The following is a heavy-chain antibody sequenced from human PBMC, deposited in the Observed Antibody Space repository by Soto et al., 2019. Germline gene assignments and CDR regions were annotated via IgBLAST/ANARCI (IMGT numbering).Heavy chain of an antibody. CDR3: SRFIMVGGWFDPNYYHGMGD. D-gene: IGHD6-19*01. CDR2: ISGYNGNT. CDR1: GYTFSNYG. J-gene: IGHJ6*01. Sequence: QVQLVQSGAEVKKPGASVTVSCKTSGYTFSNYGSNWVRKAPGQGLEWMGWISGYNGNTNYAQTVQGRVTITTESSTGTVYMELRSLKSDDTAIYFCSRFIMVGGWFDPNYYHGMGDWGQGTTVTVSS. V-gene: IGHV1-18*01.